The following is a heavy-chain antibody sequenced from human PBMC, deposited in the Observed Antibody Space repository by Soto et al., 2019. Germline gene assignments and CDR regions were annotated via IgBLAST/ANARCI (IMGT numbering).Heavy chain of an antibody. D-gene: IGHD3-22*01. J-gene: IGHJ4*02. CDR3: AKDRWFYDSSGYLVY. CDR1: GFTFSSYG. CDR2: ISYDGTNK. Sequence: QVQLVESGGGVVQPGRSLRLSCAASGFTFSSYGMHWVRQAPGKGLEWVALISYDGTNKNYTDFVKGRFTISRDNSKNTLHLQMNRLRAEDTAVYYCAKDRWFYDSSGYLVYWGQGTPVTVSS. V-gene: IGHV3-30*18.